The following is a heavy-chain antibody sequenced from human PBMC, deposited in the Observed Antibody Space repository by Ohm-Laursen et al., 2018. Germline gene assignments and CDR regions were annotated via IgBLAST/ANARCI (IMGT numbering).Heavy chain of an antibody. D-gene: IGHD5-12*01. V-gene: IGHV3-11*01. CDR3: AGRGYSGYDYSY. Sequence: GSLRLSCAASGFTFSDYYMSWIRQAPGKGLEWVSYISSSGRTIYYADSVKGRFTISRDNAKNSLYLQMNSLRAEDTAVYYCAGRGYSGYDYSYWDQGTLVTVSS. CDR1: GFTFSDYY. CDR2: ISSSGRTI. J-gene: IGHJ4*02.